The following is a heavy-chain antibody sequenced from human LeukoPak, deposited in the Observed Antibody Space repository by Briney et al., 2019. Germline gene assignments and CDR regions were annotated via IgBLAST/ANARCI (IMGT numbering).Heavy chain of an antibody. J-gene: IGHJ4*02. CDR2: INSDGSST. Sequence: GGSLRLSCAASGFTFSSYWMHWVRQAPGKGLVWVSRINSDGSSTSYADSVKGRFTISRDNAKNTLYLQMNSLRAEDTAVYDCAKDRDVLLWFAELPPFDYWGQGTLVTVSS. D-gene: IGHD3-10*01. V-gene: IGHV3-74*01. CDR3: AKDRDVLLWFAELPPFDY. CDR1: GFTFSSYW.